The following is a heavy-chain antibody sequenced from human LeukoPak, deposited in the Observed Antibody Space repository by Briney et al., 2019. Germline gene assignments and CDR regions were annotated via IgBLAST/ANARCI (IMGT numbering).Heavy chain of an antibody. D-gene: IGHD2-15*01. CDR3: TTEAKAATYWYFDL. V-gene: IGHV3-15*01. CDR1: GFTFSNAW. J-gene: IGHJ2*01. Sequence: PGGSLRLSCAASGFTFSNAWMSWVRQAPGKGLEWVGRIKSKTDGGTTDYAAPVKGRFTISRDDSKNTLYLQMNSLKTEDTAVYYCTTEAKAATYWYFDLWGRGTLVTVSS. CDR2: IKSKTDGGTT.